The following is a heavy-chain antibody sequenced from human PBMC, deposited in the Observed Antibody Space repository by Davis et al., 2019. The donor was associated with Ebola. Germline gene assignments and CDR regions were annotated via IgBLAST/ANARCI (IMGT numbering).Heavy chain of an antibody. CDR3: ARGPGAIWFGEQLGGWFDP. Sequence: MPSDTLSLTCAVYGGSFSDNYWSWIRQPPGKGLEWIGEINHSGRTNNNPSLKSRVTISVDTSKNQFSLKLSSVTAADTAVYYWARGPGAIWFGEQLGGWFDPWGQGTLVTVSS. D-gene: IGHD3-10*01. J-gene: IGHJ5*02. CDR1: GGSFSDNY. CDR2: INHSGRT. V-gene: IGHV4-34*01.